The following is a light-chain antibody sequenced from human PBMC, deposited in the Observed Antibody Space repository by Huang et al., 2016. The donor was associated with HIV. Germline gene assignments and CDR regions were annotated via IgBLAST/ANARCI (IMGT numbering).Light chain of an antibody. V-gene: IGKV4-1*01. CDR1: QSHLYSSDNKNY. CDR2: WAS. Sequence: DIVMTQSPDSLSVSLGEGATINCKSSQSHLYSSDNKNYLAWYQQKPGQPPTLLLYWASTREAGVPDRFSGSGSGTDFTLTISSLQAEDVAVYYCQQYYGTPWTFGQGTKVEIK. CDR3: QQYYGTPWT. J-gene: IGKJ1*01.